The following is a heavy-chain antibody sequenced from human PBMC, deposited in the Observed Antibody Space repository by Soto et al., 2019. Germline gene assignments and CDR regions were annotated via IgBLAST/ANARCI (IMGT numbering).Heavy chain of an antibody. Sequence: GGSLRLSCSASGFTFSSYSMSWVRQAPGKGLEWVSSISGSAGTTYYADSVKGHLTISRDNSKSTLYLQMNNLRAEDTAVYYCAKEWSSGMDVWGQGTMVTVSS. CDR1: GFTFSSYS. J-gene: IGHJ6*02. V-gene: IGHV3-23*01. D-gene: IGHD2-15*01. CDR3: AKEWSSGMDV. CDR2: ISGSAGTT.